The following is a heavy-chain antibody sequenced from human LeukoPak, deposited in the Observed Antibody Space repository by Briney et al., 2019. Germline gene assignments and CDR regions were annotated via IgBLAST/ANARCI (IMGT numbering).Heavy chain of an antibody. CDR2: ISSSSSI. D-gene: IGHD1-1*01. J-gene: IGHJ6*03. Sequence: GGSLRLPCAASGFTFSSYTMNWVRQAPGKGLEWVSSISSSSSIDCADSVKGRFTISRDNAKNSLYLQMNSLRAEDTAVYYCARGYRYMDVWGKGTTVTVSS. CDR1: GFTFSSYT. CDR3: ARGYRYMDV. V-gene: IGHV3-21*01.